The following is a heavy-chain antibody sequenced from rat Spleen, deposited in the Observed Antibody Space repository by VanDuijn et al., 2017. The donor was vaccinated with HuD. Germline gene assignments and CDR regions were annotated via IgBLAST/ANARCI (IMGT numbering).Heavy chain of an antibody. V-gene: IGHV5-31*01. J-gene: IGHJ2*01. CDR3: ARPNYPGFNYFDY. D-gene: IGHD1-4*01. Sequence: EVQLMESGGGLVQPGRSLKLSCVASGFSFNNYWMTWIRQAPGKGLEWIASITNTGRNTHYPDSVKGRFTISRDNANTTLYLQMDSLRSEDTATYYCARPNYPGFNYFDYWGQGVMVTVSS. CDR2: ITNTGRNT. CDR1: GFSFNNYW.